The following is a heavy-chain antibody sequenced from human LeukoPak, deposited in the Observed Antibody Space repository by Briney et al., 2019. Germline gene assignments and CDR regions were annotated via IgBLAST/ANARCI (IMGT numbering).Heavy chain of an antibody. J-gene: IGHJ4*02. CDR1: GFTVSSTY. CDR2: TYSGGNI. Sequence: GGSLRLSCAASGFTVSSTYMSWVRQAPGKGLEWVSVTYSGGNIYYIDSVKGRFTISRDTFKNTLYLQMNSLRAEDTAVYFCASRHCSGGGCYFAGADPFDYWGQGTLVTVSS. V-gene: IGHV3-53*01. CDR3: ASRHCSGGGCYFAGADPFDY. D-gene: IGHD2-15*01.